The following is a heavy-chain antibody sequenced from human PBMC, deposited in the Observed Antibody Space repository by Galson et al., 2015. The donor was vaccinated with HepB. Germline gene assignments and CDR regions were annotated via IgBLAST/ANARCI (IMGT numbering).Heavy chain of an antibody. V-gene: IGHV3-23*01. CDR3: AKGARGTTYYYFDY. J-gene: IGHJ4*02. CDR2: ISGGVINT. D-gene: IGHD2/OR15-2a*01. Sequence: SLRLSCAASGFTFSIYAMSWVRQAPGKGLEWVSTISGGVINTYYADSVEGRFTISRDNSKNTLYLQMNSLRAEDTAVYYCAKGARGTTYYYFDYWGQGTLVTVSS. CDR1: GFTFSIYA.